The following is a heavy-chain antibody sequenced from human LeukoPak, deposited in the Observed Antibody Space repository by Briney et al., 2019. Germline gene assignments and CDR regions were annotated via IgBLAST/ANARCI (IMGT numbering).Heavy chain of an antibody. CDR2: LHYTGST. J-gene: IGHJ3*02. V-gene: IGHV4-39*01. CDR1: GGSTSTSLNY. CDR3: ARGRGIQLWADDAFDI. D-gene: IGHD5-18*01. Sequence: PSETLSLTCTVSGGSTSTSLNYWGWIRQPPGKGLEWIGSLHYTGSTYSNPSLKGRVTISVDTSKNQFALRLSSVTAADTAVYFCARGRGIQLWADDAFDIWGQGTMVTVSS.